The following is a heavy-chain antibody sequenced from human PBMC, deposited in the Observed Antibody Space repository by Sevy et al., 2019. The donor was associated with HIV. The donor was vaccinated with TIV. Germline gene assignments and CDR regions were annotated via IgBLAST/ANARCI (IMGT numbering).Heavy chain of an antibody. CDR2: INPTSGGT. J-gene: IGHJ3*01. D-gene: IGHD3-16*01. CDR1: GYTFTGYY. V-gene: IGHV1-2*06. Sequence: ASVKVSCKASGYTFTGYYIHWVRQAPGQGLEWMGRINPTSGGTNYAQKFQGRVTRTRDTSISTAYMDRSRLKSDDTAVYYCATEGDWGQGTMVTVSS. CDR3: ATEGD.